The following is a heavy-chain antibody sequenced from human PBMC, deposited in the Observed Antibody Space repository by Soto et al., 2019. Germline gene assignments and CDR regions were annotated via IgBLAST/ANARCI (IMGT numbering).Heavy chain of an antibody. J-gene: IGHJ4*02. CDR1: GFTVSSNY. V-gene: IGHV3-66*01. Sequence: EVQLVESGGGLVQPGGSLRLSCAASGFTVSSNYMSWVRQAPGKGLEWDSVIYSGGSTYYADSVKGRFTISRDNSKNTLYLQMNSLRAEDTAVYYCARDRLAAAGTIDYWGQGTLVTVSS. CDR2: IYSGGST. CDR3: ARDRLAAAGTIDY. D-gene: IGHD6-13*01.